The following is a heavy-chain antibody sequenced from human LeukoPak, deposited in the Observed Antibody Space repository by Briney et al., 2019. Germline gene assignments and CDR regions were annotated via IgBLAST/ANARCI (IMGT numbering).Heavy chain of an antibody. J-gene: IGHJ4*02. D-gene: IGHD6-13*01. V-gene: IGHV4-34*01. CDR2: IYYSGST. CDR1: GGSFSGYY. CDR3: ARDVVAAAGSFDY. Sequence: PSETLSLTCAVYGGSFSGYYWSWIRQPPGKGLEWIGSIYYSGSTYYNPSLKSRVTISVDTSKNQFSLKLRSVTAADTAVYYCARDVVAAAGSFDYWGQGTQVTVSS.